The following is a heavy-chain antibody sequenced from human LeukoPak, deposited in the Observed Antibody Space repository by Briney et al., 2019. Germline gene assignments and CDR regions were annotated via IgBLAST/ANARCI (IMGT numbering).Heavy chain of an antibody. CDR1: GGSFSGYY. J-gene: IGHJ5*02. D-gene: IGHD6-13*01. Sequence: SETLSLTCAVYGGSFSGYYWSWLRQPPGKGLEWIGEINHSGSTNYNPSLKSRVTISVDTSKNQFSLKLSSVTAADTAVYYYASGDSSSWYFWFDPWGQGTLVTVSS. CDR2: INHSGST. V-gene: IGHV4-34*01. CDR3: ASGDSSSWYFWFDP.